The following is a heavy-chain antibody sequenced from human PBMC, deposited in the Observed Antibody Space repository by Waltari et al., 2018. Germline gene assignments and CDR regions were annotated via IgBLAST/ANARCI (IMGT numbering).Heavy chain of an antibody. Sequence: QVQLQQWGAGLLKPSETLSLTCAVYGGSFSGYYWSWIRQPPGKGLEWIGEINHSGSTNYNPSLKSRVTISVDTSKNQFSRKLSSVTAADTAVYYCARHPSGSLPLFGYWGQGTLVTVSS. D-gene: IGHD1-26*01. CDR1: GGSFSGYY. CDR3: ARHPSGSLPLFGY. J-gene: IGHJ4*02. V-gene: IGHV4-34*01. CDR2: INHSGST.